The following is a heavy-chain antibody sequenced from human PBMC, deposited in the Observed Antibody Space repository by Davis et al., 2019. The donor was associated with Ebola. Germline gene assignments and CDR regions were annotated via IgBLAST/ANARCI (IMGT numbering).Heavy chain of an antibody. CDR2: TSSSGAAT. V-gene: IGHV3-23*01. Sequence: PGGSLRVSCAASGFTFSSYAMTWVRQAPGKGLEWVSSTSSSGAATYYAGSVKGRFTISRDNSKNTLYLQMNSLRADDTAVYFCAKNPGSGNYYNFDSWGQGTLVTVSS. J-gene: IGHJ4*02. CDR1: GFTFSSYA. CDR3: AKNPGSGNYYNFDS. D-gene: IGHD3-10*01.